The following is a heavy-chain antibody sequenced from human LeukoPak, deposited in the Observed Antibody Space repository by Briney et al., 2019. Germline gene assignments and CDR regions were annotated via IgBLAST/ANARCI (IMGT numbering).Heavy chain of an antibody. Sequence: GSLRLSCVASGFTFSSYGMHWVRQAPGKGLEWVAVIWYDGSNKYYADSVKGRFTISRDNSKNTLYLQMNSLRAEDTAVYYCARGGIYGDYVPRYAFDIWGQGTMVTVSS. J-gene: IGHJ3*02. CDR2: IWYDGSNK. CDR3: ARGGIYGDYVPRYAFDI. D-gene: IGHD4-17*01. V-gene: IGHV3-33*01. CDR1: GFTFSSYG.